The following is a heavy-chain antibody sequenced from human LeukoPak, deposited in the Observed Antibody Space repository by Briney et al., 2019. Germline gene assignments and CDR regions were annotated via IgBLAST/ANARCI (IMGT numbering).Heavy chain of an antibody. CDR1: GFTFSSYW. Sequence: PGGSLRLSCAASGFTFSSYWMHWVRQGPGKKGLVWVSRINSDGSSTAYADFVEGRFTISRDNAKNTLFLQMSSLRAEDTAVYYCVRGAPFDYWGLGTLVTVSS. V-gene: IGHV3-74*01. J-gene: IGHJ4*02. CDR2: INSDGSST. CDR3: VRGAPFDY.